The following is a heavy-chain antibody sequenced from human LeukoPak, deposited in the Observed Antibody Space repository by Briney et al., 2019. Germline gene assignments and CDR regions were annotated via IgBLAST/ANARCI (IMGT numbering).Heavy chain of an antibody. Sequence: GRSLILSCAASGFTFSSYAMHWVRQAPGKGLEWVAVISYDGSNKYYADSVKGRFSISRDNSKNSLYLQMNSLRAEDTAVYYCAKGGSGSYLYYFDYWGQGTLVTVSS. J-gene: IGHJ4*02. CDR2: ISYDGSNK. D-gene: IGHD3-10*01. CDR1: GFTFSSYA. CDR3: AKGGSGSYLYYFDY. V-gene: IGHV3-30*04.